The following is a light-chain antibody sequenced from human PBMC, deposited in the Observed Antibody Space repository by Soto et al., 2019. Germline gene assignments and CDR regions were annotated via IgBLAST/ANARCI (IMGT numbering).Light chain of an antibody. J-gene: IGKJ1*01. CDR2: GAS. Sequence: EIVLTQSPGTLSLSPGERATLSCRASQSVSSSYLAWYQQIPGQAPRLLIYGASNRATGVPDRFSGSGSGTDFTLTISTLEPEDVAVYYCQLYGSSPWRFGQGTKVEI. V-gene: IGKV3-20*01. CDR3: QLYGSSPWR. CDR1: QSVSSSY.